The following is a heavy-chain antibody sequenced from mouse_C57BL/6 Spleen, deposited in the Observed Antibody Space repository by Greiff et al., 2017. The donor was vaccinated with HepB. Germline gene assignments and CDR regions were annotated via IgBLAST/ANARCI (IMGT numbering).Heavy chain of an antibody. D-gene: IGHD2-4*01. CDR2: ISYDGSN. V-gene: IGHV3-6*01. J-gene: IGHJ4*01. CDR1: GYSITSGYY. CDR3: ARDIYYDYDGGYAMDY. Sequence: VQLQQSGPGLVKPSQSLSLTCSVTGYSITSGYYWNWIRQFPGNKLEWMGYISYDGSNNYNPSLKNRISITRDTSKNQFFLKLNSVTTEDTATYYCARDIYYDYDGGYAMDYWGQGTSVTVSS.